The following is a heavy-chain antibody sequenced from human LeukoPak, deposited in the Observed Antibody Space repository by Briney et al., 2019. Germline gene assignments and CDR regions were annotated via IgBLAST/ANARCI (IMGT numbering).Heavy chain of an antibody. J-gene: IGHJ4*02. CDR3: AKDGGLWVSAHWGDS. V-gene: IGHV3-23*01. CDR1: GFTFSSSA. D-gene: IGHD7-27*01. Sequence: GGSLRLSCAASGFTFSSSAMSWVRQVPGKGLEWVSGISASGGSTSYADSVKGRFTVSRDNSKNTLFLQMNSLRAEDTAVYYCAKDGGLWVSAHWGDSWGRGTLVTVSS. CDR2: ISASGGST.